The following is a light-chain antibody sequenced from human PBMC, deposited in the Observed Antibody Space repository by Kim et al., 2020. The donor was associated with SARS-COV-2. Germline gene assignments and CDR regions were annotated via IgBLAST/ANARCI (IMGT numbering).Light chain of an antibody. CDR3: QQRSNWPPGLT. Sequence: SPGERATRSGRASQSVSSYLAWYQRKPGQAPRLLIYDASNRATGIPARFSGSGSGTDFTLTISSLEPEDFAVYYCQQRSNWPPGLTFGGGTKLEI. CDR2: DAS. CDR1: QSVSSY. J-gene: IGKJ4*01. V-gene: IGKV3-11*01.